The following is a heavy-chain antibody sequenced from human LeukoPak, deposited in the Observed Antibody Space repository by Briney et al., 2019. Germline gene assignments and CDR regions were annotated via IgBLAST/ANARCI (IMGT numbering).Heavy chain of an antibody. CDR2: IYHSGST. J-gene: IGHJ3*02. CDR3: AREGFDAFDI. CDR1: GGSFSGYY. V-gene: IGHV4-34*01. Sequence: SETLSLTCAVYGGSFSGYYWSWIRQPPGKGLEWIGEIYHSGSTNYNPSLKSRVTISVDKSKNQFSLKLSSVTAADTAVYYCAREGFDAFDIWGQGTMVTVSS.